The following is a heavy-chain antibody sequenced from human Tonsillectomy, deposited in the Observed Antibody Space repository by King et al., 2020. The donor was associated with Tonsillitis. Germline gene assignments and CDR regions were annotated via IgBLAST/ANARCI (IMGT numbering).Heavy chain of an antibody. CDR1: GGSISSSSYY. CDR2: IYYSGST. D-gene: IGHD1-7*01. CDR3: ARERTTHYYYDGMDV. V-gene: IGHV4-39*07. Sequence: LQLQESGPGLVKPSETLSLTCTVSGGSISSSSYYWGWIRQPPGKGLEWIGSIYYSGSTYYNPSLKSRVTISVDTSKNQFSLKLSSVTAADTAVYYCARERTTHYYYDGMDVWGQGTTVTVSS. J-gene: IGHJ6*02.